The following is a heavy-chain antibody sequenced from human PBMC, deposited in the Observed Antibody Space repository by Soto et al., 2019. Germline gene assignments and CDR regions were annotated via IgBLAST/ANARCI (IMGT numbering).Heavy chain of an antibody. CDR2: IYHSGST. Sequence: PSETLSLTCAVSGYSISSGYYWGWIRQPPGKGLEWIGSIYHSGSTYYNPSLKSRVTISVDTSKNQFSLKLSSVTAADTAVYYCARDREEWSRYYYYGMDVWGQGTTVTVYS. V-gene: IGHV4-38-2*02. J-gene: IGHJ6*02. D-gene: IGHD3-3*01. CDR1: GYSISSGYY. CDR3: ARDREEWSRYYYYGMDV.